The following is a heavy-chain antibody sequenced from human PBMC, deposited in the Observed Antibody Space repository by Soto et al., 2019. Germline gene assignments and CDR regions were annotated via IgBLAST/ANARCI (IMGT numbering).Heavy chain of an antibody. CDR1: GFTFSDCY. CDR3: ATGDKATVSFDR. J-gene: IGHJ4*02. V-gene: IGHV3-11*01. CDR2: ISSSGSPI. Sequence: GGSLRLSCAASGFTFSDCYMIWIRQAPGKGLEWVSYISSSGSPIYYSDSVKGRFTISRDNAKNSLYLQMTSLRAEDTAAYFCATGDKATVSFDRWGQGTMVTVSS. D-gene: IGHD7-27*01.